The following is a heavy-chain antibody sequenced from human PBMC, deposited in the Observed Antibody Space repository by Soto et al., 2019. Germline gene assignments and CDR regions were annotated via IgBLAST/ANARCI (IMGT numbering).Heavy chain of an antibody. J-gene: IGHJ4*02. V-gene: IGHV1-69*01. Sequence: SVKVCCKASGYTFTSYDIKWVRQEDRQGLEWMGGIIPNSGNANYAQKFQGRVTMTADESTSTAYMELSSLRSEDMAVYYCARGYYDSSGYYPGPHWGQGTLVTVSS. D-gene: IGHD3-22*01. CDR3: ARGYYDSSGYYPGPH. CDR2: IIPNSGNA. CDR1: GYTFTSYD.